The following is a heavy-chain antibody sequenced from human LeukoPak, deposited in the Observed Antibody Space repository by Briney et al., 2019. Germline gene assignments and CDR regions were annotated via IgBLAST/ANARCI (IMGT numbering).Heavy chain of an antibody. D-gene: IGHD6-19*01. CDR3: AKENSSGFLF. CDR2: IRYDGSKK. V-gene: IGHV3-30*02. J-gene: IGHJ4*02. Sequence: GGSLRLSCAASGFVFSSYGIHWVRQAPGKGLEWVAFIRYDGSKKYYADSVKGRFIISRDNAKNTLYLQMNSLRAEDTGVYYCAKENSSGFLFWGQGTLVTVSS. CDR1: GFVFSSYG.